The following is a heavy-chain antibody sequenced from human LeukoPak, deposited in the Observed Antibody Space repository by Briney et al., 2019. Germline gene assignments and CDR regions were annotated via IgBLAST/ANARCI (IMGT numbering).Heavy chain of an antibody. D-gene: IGHD3-16*02. J-gene: IGHJ4*02. CDR2: ISTSGSST. Sequence: GGSLRLSCAASGFTFSSYAMSWVRQAPVQGLEWVSAISTSGSSTYYADSVKGRFTISRDNSKNTLYLQMNSLRVEDTAVYYCAIPGPSYRRFDHWGQGTLVTASS. V-gene: IGHV3-23*01. CDR3: AIPGPSYRRFDH. CDR1: GFTFSSYA.